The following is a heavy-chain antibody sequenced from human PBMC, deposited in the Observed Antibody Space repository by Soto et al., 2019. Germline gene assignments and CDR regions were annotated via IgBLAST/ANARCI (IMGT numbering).Heavy chain of an antibody. CDR1: GYSFTDYH. CDR3: AREAAAERNYYGLDV. D-gene: IGHD6-13*01. Sequence: QVQLVQSGAEVKKPGASVRVSCKASGYSFTDYHIHWVRQAPGQGLEWLGRINPKSGGTSTAQKFQGWVTMTRDRSISTVYMELTRLRSDDTAVYYCAREAAAERNYYGLDVWGQGTTVIVSS. CDR2: INPKSGGT. J-gene: IGHJ6*02. V-gene: IGHV1-2*04.